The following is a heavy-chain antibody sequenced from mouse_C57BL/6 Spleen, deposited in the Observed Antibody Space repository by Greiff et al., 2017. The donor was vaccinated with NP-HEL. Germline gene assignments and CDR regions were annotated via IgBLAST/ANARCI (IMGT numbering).Heavy chain of an antibody. J-gene: IGHJ4*01. CDR1: GFTFTDYY. V-gene: IGHV1-36*01. Sequence: VQLKESGPVLVKPGPSVKISCKASGFTFTDYYMHWVKQSPGKSLEWIGLVYPYNGGTSYNQKFKGKATLTVDTSSSTAYMELNSLTSEDSAVYYCAILLRYDYAMDYWGQGTSVTVSS. CDR3: AILLRYDYAMDY. D-gene: IGHD1-1*01. CDR2: VYPYNGGT.